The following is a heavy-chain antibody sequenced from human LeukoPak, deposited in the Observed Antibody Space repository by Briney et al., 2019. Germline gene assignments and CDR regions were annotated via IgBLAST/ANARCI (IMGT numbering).Heavy chain of an antibody. D-gene: IGHD3-10*01. V-gene: IGHV3-48*01. J-gene: IGHJ4*02. CDR1: GFTFNTYS. Sequence: GGSLRLSCAASGFTFNTYSMNWVRQAPGRGLEWVSYISSSSSHIYYADSVKGRFTISRDNAKNSLFLQMNSLRAEDTAVYYCARTYYYGSGSYVLAAYWGQGTLVTVSS. CDR2: ISSSSSHI. CDR3: ARTYYYGSGSYVLAAY.